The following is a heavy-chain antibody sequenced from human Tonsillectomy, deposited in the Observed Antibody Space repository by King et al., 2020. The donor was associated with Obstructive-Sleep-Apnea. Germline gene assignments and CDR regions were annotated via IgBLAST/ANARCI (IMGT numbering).Heavy chain of an antibody. D-gene: IGHD1-26*01. J-gene: IGHJ4*02. CDR2: CFYTWST. CDR3: ARGPSRELPHDC. Sequence: QLQESGPGLVKPSETLSLTCSVSWGPIRRYYWSWIRQPPGRGLEWSGYCFYTWSTHSNPSLKSRVTIQVDTSKNQFSLKLSSVTAADTAIYYCARGPSRELPHDCWGQGTLVTVSS. V-gene: IGHV4-59*01. CDR1: WGPIRRYY.